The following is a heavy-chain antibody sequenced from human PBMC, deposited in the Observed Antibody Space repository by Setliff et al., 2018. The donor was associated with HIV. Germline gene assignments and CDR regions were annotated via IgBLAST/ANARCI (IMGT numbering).Heavy chain of an antibody. D-gene: IGHD3-10*01. Sequence: ASVKVSCKASGYTFTSYGISWVRQAPGQGLEWMGWISAYNGIANYAQKFQGRVTMTRDMSTSTVYMELRSLRSDDTAVYYCARDHDYYGSGSRNYYFDYWGQGTLVTVSS. CDR3: ARDHDYYGSGSRNYYFDY. CDR1: GYTFTSYG. J-gene: IGHJ4*02. CDR2: ISAYNGIA. V-gene: IGHV1-18*01.